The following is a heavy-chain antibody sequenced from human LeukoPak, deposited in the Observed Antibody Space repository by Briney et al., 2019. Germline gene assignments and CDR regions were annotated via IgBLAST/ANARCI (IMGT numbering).Heavy chain of an antibody. CDR2: INHSGST. Sequence: SETLSLTCAVNGGSFSGYYWSWIRQPPGKGLEWIGEINHSGSTNYNPSLKSRVTISVDTSKNQYSLKLSSVTAADTAVYYCARGFYYDSSGYPMDVWGQGTTVTVSS. CDR3: ARGFYYDSSGYPMDV. CDR1: GGSFSGYY. V-gene: IGHV4-34*01. D-gene: IGHD3-22*01. J-gene: IGHJ6*02.